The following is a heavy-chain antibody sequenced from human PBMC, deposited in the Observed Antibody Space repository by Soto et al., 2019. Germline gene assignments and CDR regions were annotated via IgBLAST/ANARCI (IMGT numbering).Heavy chain of an antibody. V-gene: IGHV3-23*01. J-gene: IGHJ4*02. CDR1: GFTFSSYA. D-gene: IGHD6-13*01. CDR2: ISGSGGST. Sequence: HPGGSLRLSCAASGFTFSSYAMSWVRQAPGKGLEWVSAISGSGGSTYYADSVKGRFTISRDNSKNTLYLQMNSLRAEDTAVYYCAKDGPPYIAAAGTSDYWGQGTLVTVSS. CDR3: AKDGPPYIAAAGTSDY.